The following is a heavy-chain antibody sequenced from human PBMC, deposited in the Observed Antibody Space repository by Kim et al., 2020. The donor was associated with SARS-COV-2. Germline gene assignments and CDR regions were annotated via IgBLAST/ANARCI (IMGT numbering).Heavy chain of an antibody. CDR3: ARDPHRGGDYDY. CDR2: N. V-gene: IGHV3-7*03. Sequence: NYDVASVVVRFTISRDNAENSLCLQRNSLSADDTAVYYCARDPHRGGDYDYWGQGTLVTVSS. J-gene: IGHJ4*02. D-gene: IGHD4-17*01.